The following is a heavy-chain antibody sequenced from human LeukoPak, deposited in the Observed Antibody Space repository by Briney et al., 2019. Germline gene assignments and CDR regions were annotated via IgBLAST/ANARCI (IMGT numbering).Heavy chain of an antibody. Sequence: PGGSLRLSCAASGFTFSSSSMNWVRQAPGKGLEWVSSINSGSTYTYYTESVKGRFTVSRDNAKNSLFLQMNSLRAEDTAIYYCARSLTTLTYEGYWGQGTLVTVSS. J-gene: IGHJ4*02. CDR1: GFTFSSSS. D-gene: IGHD1-1*01. CDR2: INSGSTYT. V-gene: IGHV3-21*01. CDR3: ARSLTTLTYEGY.